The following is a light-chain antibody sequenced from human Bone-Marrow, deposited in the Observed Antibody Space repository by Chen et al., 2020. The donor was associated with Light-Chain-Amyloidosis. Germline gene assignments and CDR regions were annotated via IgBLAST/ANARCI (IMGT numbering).Light chain of an antibody. Sequence: EIVMTQSPATLSVSPGERATLSCRASQSINYKLAWYQHKPGQAPRLLIYGASTRATGIPARFSGSGYGTEFTLTSSSMESEDVAIYYCQQYNNWPGTFGPGTKVDIK. J-gene: IGKJ3*01. CDR2: GAS. V-gene: IGKV3-15*01. CDR1: QSINYK. CDR3: QQYNNWPGT.